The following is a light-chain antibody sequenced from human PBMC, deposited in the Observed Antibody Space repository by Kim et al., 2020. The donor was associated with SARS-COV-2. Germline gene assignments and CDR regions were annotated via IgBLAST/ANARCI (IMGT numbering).Light chain of an antibody. CDR2: STS. V-gene: IGLV8-61*01. CDR3: VLYMGGGAAM. CDR1: SGSVSTSHY. J-gene: IGLJ3*02. Sequence: QTVVTQEPSLSVSPGATVTLTCGLSSGSVSTSHYASWYQQTPGQAPPRTLMYSTSTRSSGVPDRFSGSILGNKTALTITGAQTDDDSEYYCVLYMGGGAAMFGGGTKLTVL.